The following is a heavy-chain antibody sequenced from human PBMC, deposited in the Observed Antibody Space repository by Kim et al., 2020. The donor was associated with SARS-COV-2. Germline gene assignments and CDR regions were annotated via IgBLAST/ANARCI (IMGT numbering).Heavy chain of an antibody. D-gene: IGHD3-9*01. Sequence: GNPTYAQGFTGRFVFSLDTSVSTAYLQISSLKAEDTAVYYCARESDWLLRYWGQGTLVTVSS. J-gene: IGHJ4*02. V-gene: IGHV7-4-1*02. CDR2: GNP. CDR3: ARESDWLLRY.